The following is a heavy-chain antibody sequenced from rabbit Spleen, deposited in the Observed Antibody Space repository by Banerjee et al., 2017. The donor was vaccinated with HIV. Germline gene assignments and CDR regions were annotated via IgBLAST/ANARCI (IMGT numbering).Heavy chain of an antibody. Sequence: QEQLVESGGGLVKPEGSLKLSCTASGFSFSSGYYMCWVRQAPGRGLEWIACIYGGSSGATWYANWAKGRFTISKTSSTTVTLQMTSLTAADMATYFCARDAAGREDFNLWGQGTLVTVS. CDR2: IYGGSSGAT. CDR1: GFSFSSGYY. CDR3: ARDAAGREDFNL. V-gene: IGHV1S45*01. J-gene: IGHJ4*01. D-gene: IGHD4-2*01.